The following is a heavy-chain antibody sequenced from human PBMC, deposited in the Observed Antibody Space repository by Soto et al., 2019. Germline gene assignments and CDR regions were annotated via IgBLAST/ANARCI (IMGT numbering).Heavy chain of an antibody. J-gene: IGHJ6*02. CDR2: IWYDGSNK. Sequence: QLGGSLRLSCAASGFTFSSYGMHWVRQAPGKGLEWVAVIWYDGSNKYYADSVKGRFTISRDNSKNTLYLQMNSLRAEDTAVYYCARSGIGFPLYYYYYGMDVWGQGTTVTVSS. CDR3: ARSGIGFPLYYYYYGMDV. CDR1: GFTFSSYG. V-gene: IGHV3-33*01.